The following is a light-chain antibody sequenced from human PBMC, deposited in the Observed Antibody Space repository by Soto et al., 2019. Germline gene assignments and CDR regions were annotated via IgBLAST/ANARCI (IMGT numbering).Light chain of an antibody. Sequence: SVLTQPASVSGSPVQSITISCTGTSSDVCGYNYVSWYQHHPGKAPKLMIYEVSNRPSGVSNRFSGSKSGNTASLTISGLQAEDEADYYCSSYTSSSTLVFGTGTKVTVL. CDR2: EVS. J-gene: IGLJ1*01. V-gene: IGLV2-14*01. CDR1: SSDVCGYNY. CDR3: SSYTSSSTLV.